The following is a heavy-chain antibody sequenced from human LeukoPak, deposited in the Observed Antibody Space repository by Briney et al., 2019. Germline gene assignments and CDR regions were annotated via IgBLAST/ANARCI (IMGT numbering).Heavy chain of an antibody. V-gene: IGHV4-34*01. CDR2: INCSGTT. J-gene: IGHJ2*01. CDR1: GGSFSGYY. Sequence: SETLSLTCAVYGGSFSGYYWSWVRQPPGKGLEWIGEINCSGTTNYNPSLKRRATIAVDTSRNHFSLNLSSVTAADTAVHYCPGTRTRTLAWWYFELWGPGTLVPVPP. CDR3: PGTRTRTLAWWYFEL.